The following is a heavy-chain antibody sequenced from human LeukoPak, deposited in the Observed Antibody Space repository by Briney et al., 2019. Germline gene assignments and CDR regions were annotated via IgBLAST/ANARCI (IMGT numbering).Heavy chain of an antibody. CDR3: ASSRGSWPDYFDY. D-gene: IGHD6-13*01. CDR1: GFTFSSYG. CDR2: IKQDGSET. J-gene: IGHJ4*02. Sequence: GGSLRLSCAASGFTFSSYGMIWVRQAPGKGLEWVANIKQDGSETYYVDSVKGRFTISRDNAKNSLYLQMNSLRAEDTAVYYCASSRGSWPDYFDYWGQGTLVTVSS. V-gene: IGHV3-7*01.